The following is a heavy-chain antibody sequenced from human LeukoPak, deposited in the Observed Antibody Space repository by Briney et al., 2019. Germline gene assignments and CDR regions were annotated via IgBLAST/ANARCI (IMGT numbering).Heavy chain of an antibody. J-gene: IGHJ4*02. CDR1: GFTLGSYE. D-gene: IGHD3-10*01. Sequence: PGRSLRLSCAASGFTLGSYEMNWVRQAPGKGLEWVSYISSSGSTICYADSVKGRFTISRDNAKNSLYLQMNSLRAEDTAVYYCATSYDSSHRYFDYWGQGILVTVSS. CDR3: ATSYDSSHRYFDY. CDR2: ISSSGSTI. V-gene: IGHV3-48*03.